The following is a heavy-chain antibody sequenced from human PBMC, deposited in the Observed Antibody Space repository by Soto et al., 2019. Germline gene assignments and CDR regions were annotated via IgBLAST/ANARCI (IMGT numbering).Heavy chain of an antibody. CDR2: ISYDGSHK. Sequence: GGSLRLSCAASGFTFSNFAMCWVRQAPGKGLEWVTVISYDGSHKYYADSVKGRFTISRDNSKNTLYLQMNNLRAEDSAVYFCARDYSYQRAMDVWGQGTTVTVSS. CDR3: ARDYSYQRAMDV. V-gene: IGHV3-30-3*01. D-gene: IGHD2-15*01. CDR1: GFTFSNFA. J-gene: IGHJ6*02.